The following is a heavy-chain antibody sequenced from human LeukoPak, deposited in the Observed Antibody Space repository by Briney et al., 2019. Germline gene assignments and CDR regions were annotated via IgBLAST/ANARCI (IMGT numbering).Heavy chain of an antibody. J-gene: IGHJ4*02. CDR2: INHSGST. D-gene: IGHD2-21*02. V-gene: IGHV4-34*01. CDR3: ARGVVECGGDCSTAADGGDY. CDR1: GGSFSGYY. Sequence: SETLSLTCAVYGGSFSGYYWIWIRQPPGKGLEWIGEINHSGSTNYNPSLKSRVTISVDTSKNQFSLKLSSVTAADTAVYYCARGVVECGGDCSTAADGGDYWGQGTLVTVSS.